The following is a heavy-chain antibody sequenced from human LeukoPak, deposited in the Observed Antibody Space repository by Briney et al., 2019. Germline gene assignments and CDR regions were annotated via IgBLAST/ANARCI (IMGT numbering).Heavy chain of an antibody. V-gene: IGHV1-18*01. Sequence: GASVKVSCKASVYSFKRYGFNWVRQAPGQGLDWMGLVSPYNADTKYAQRFQGRVYMTTDKSTSTAYMELKSLRSDATAVYFCARVQAAPPATFYLHYYMDVCGKGTTVIASS. CDR1: VYSFKRYG. D-gene: IGHD2/OR15-2a*01. CDR3: ARVQAAPPATFYLHYYMDV. CDR2: VSPYNADT. J-gene: IGHJ6*03.